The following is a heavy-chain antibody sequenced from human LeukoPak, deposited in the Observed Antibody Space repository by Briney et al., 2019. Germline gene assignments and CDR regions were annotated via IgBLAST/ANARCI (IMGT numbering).Heavy chain of an antibody. J-gene: IGHJ4*02. V-gene: IGHV3-53*01. CDR3: ARGGRSPFDY. Sequence: TGGSLRLSSAASGFIVSSNYMSWVRQAPGKGLEWISIIYSGGSTYYAASVKGRFTISRDNSKNTLYLQMNSLRAEDTAVYYCARGGRSPFDYWGQGTLVTVSS. CDR1: GFIVSSNY. D-gene: IGHD3-16*02. CDR2: IYSGGST.